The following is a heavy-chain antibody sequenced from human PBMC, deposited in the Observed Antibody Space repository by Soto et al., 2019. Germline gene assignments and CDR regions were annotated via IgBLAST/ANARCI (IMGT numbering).Heavy chain of an antibody. CDR1: GYSFTSYW. CDR2: IYPGDSDT. D-gene: IGHD3-3*01. J-gene: IGHJ6*02. CDR3: ARLFNYDFWSGYYNSPNYYYGMDV. V-gene: IGHV5-51*01. Sequence: GESLNISCKGSGYSFTSYWIGLVRQMPGKGLEWMGIIYPGDSDTRYSPSFQGQVTISADKSISTAYLQWSSLKASDAAMYYCARLFNYDFWSGYYNSPNYYYGMDVWGQGTTVTVSS.